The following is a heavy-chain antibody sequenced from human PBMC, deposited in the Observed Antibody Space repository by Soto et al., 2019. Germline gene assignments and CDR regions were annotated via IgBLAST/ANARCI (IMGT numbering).Heavy chain of an antibody. CDR1: GYTFTSYG. D-gene: IGHD5-18*01. CDR2: VIPIFGNA. J-gene: IGHJ4*02. CDR3: ARGRIQLWPQSPVDY. Sequence: ASVKVSCKASGYTFTSYGISWVRQAPGQGLEWMGGVIPIFGNANYAQKFQGRVTITADESTSTAYMELSSLRSEDTAVYYCARGRIQLWPQSPVDYWGQGTLVTVS. V-gene: IGHV1-69*13.